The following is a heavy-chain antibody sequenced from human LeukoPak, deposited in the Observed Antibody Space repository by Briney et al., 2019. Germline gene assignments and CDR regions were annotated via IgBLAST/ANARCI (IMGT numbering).Heavy chain of an antibody. D-gene: IGHD3-3*01. J-gene: IGHJ4*02. Sequence: GGSLRLSCAASGFTFSSYGMHWVRQAPGKGLEWVAFIRYDGSNKYYADSVKGRFTISRDNSKNTLYLQMNSLRAEDTAVYYCAKDSRYDFWXGTHFDYWGQGTMVTVSS. CDR3: AKDSRYDFWXGTHFDY. CDR1: GFTFSSYG. CDR2: IRYDGSNK. V-gene: IGHV3-30*02.